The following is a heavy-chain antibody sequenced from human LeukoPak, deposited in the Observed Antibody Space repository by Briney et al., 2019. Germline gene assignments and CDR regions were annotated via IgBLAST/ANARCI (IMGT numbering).Heavy chain of an antibody. Sequence: ASVNVSCKAPGYTFTSYDFNWVRQATGQRSEWMGWMSPNSGDTGYAQKFQDRVTMTRNTSISTAYMELSSLRSDDTAVYYCARGPPNWGYDYWGPGTLVTVSS. J-gene: IGHJ4*02. CDR2: MSPNSGDT. D-gene: IGHD7-27*01. CDR3: ARGPPNWGYDY. V-gene: IGHV1-8*01. CDR1: GYTFTSYD.